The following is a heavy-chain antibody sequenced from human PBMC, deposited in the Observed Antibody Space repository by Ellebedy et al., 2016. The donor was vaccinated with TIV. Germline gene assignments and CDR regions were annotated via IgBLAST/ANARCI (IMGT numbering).Heavy chain of an antibody. CDR2: ISGSGGST. J-gene: IGHJ4*02. CDR1: GFTFSSYA. Sequence: GGSLRLXXAASGFTFSSYAMSWVRQAPGKGLEWVSAISGSGGSTYYADSVKGRFTISRDNSKNTLYLQMNSLRAEDTAVYYCAKESPYCSSTSCRKYYFDYWGQGTLVTVSS. D-gene: IGHD2-2*01. CDR3: AKESPYCSSTSCRKYYFDY. V-gene: IGHV3-23*01.